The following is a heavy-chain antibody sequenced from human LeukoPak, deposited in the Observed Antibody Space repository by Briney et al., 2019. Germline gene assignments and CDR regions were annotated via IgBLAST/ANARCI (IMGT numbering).Heavy chain of an antibody. CDR3: ARGNSVDIISHSVYY. J-gene: IGHJ4*02. CDR1: GFTFSSYS. D-gene: IGHD3-3*01. V-gene: IGHV3-21*01. CDR2: ISSSSSYI. Sequence: GGSLRLSCAASGFTFSSYSMNWVRQAPGKGLQWVSSISSSSSYIYYADSVKGRFTISRDNAKNSLYLQMNSLRAEDTAVYYCARGNSVDIISHSVYYWGQGTLVTVSS.